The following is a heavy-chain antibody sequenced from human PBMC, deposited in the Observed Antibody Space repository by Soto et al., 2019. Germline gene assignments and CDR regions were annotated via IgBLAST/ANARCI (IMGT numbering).Heavy chain of an antibody. Sequence: GGSLRLSCAASGFTFSSYSMNWVRQAPGKGLEWVSYISSSSSTIYYADSVKGRFTISRDNAKNSLYLQMNSLRDEDTAVYYCAREVYPDIVVVPAAPNYGMDVWGQGTTVTVSS. CDR2: ISSSSSTI. CDR3: AREVYPDIVVVPAAPNYGMDV. J-gene: IGHJ6*02. V-gene: IGHV3-48*02. D-gene: IGHD2-2*01. CDR1: GFTFSSYS.